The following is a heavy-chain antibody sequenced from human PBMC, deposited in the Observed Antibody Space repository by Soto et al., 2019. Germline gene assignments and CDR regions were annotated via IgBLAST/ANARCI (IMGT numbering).Heavy chain of an antibody. CDR2: ITWNGDRT. CDR3: ARAARYGDYQRHFDY. V-gene: IGHV3-20*04. Sequence: EVHLAESGGSVVRPGGSLRLSCAASGFTFDDYALSWVRQGPGKGLEWVSHITWNGDRTTYAESVRGRFTISRDNAKNSLALQMNSLRAEDTALYYCARAARYGDYQRHFDYWGQGTLVTVSS. D-gene: IGHD4-17*01. CDR1: GFTFDDYA. J-gene: IGHJ4*02.